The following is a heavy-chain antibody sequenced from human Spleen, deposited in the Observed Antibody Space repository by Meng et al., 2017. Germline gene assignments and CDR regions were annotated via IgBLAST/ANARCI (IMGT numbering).Heavy chain of an antibody. J-gene: IGHJ6*02. CDR2: ISSYNGNT. CDR3: ARDGYDIFIARRRDDMDV. Sequence: ASVKVSCKASGYTFISYGFSWVRQAPGQGLEWMGWISSYNGNTNYAQKFQGRVTMTTDTSTSTAYMELRSLRSDDTAVYYCARDGYDIFIARRRDDMDVWGQGTTVTVAS. V-gene: IGHV1-18*01. D-gene: IGHD3-9*01. CDR1: GYTFISYG.